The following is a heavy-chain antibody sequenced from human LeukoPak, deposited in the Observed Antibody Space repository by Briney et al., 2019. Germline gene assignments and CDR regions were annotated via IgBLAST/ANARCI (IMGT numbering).Heavy chain of an antibody. CDR3: TRDDYGDYKGSDY. CDR1: GFTFGDYA. V-gene: IGHV3-49*03. Sequence: GGSPRLSCTASGFTFGDYAMSWFRQAPGKGLEWVGFIRSKAYGGTTEYAASVKGRFTISRDDSKSIAYLQMNSLKTEDTAVYYCTRDDYGDYKGSDYWGQGTLVTVSS. D-gene: IGHD4-17*01. J-gene: IGHJ4*02. CDR2: IRSKAYGGTT.